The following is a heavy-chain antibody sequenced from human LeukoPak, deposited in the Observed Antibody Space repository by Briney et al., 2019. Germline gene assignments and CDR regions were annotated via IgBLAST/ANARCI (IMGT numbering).Heavy chain of an antibody. CDR2: ISYDGSNK. D-gene: IGHD3-10*01. V-gene: IGHV3-30-3*01. J-gene: IGHJ3*02. Sequence: PGGSLRLSCAASGFTFSSYAMHWVRQAPGKGLEWVAVISYDGSNKYYADSVKGRFTISRDNSKNTLYLQMNSLRAEDTAVYYCAREPVPYGSGPRGAFDIWGQGTMVTVSS. CDR3: AREPVPYGSGPRGAFDI. CDR1: GFTFSSYA.